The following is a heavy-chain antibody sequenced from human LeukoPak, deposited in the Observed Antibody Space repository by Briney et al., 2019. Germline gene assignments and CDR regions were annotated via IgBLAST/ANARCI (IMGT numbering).Heavy chain of an antibody. CDR3: ARGSGGDGSGSL. CDR1: AYSISSGYF. J-gene: IGHJ4*02. CDR2: IYSSGST. D-gene: IGHD3-10*01. V-gene: IGHV4-38-2*02. Sequence: PSEILFLTCTVSAYSISSGYFWGWIRQPPGKGLEWIGSIYSSGSTYYNPSLKSRVTISVDTSKNQFSLQLSSVTAADTAVYYCARGSGGDGSGSLWGRGTLVTVSS.